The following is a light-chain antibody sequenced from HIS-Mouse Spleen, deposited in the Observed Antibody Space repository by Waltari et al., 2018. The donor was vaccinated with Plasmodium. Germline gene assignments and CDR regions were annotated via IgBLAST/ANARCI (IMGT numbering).Light chain of an antibody. J-gene: IGKJ3*01. Sequence: EIVMTTSPATLSVSPGERATLSCRASQSVSSNLAWYQQKPGQAPRLLIYGASTRATGIPARFSGSGSGTEFTLTISSLQSEDFAVYYCQQYNNWSFTFGPGTKVDIK. CDR1: QSVSSN. CDR2: GAS. V-gene: IGKV3-15*01. CDR3: QQYNNWSFT.